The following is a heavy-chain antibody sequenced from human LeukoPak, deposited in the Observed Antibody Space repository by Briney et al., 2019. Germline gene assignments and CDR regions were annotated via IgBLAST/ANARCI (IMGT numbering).Heavy chain of an antibody. CDR2: IYASGST. CDR1: GGSISGGSYY. CDR3: ARDREGYCSGGSCLDYFHY. Sequence: SETLSLTCTVSGGSISGGSYYWSWIRQPAGKGLEWIGRIYASGSTVYNPSLNSRVTISVDTSKNQFPLRLSSVTAADTAVYYCARDREGYCSGGSCLDYFHYWGQGTLVTVSS. J-gene: IGHJ4*02. V-gene: IGHV4-61*02. D-gene: IGHD2-15*01.